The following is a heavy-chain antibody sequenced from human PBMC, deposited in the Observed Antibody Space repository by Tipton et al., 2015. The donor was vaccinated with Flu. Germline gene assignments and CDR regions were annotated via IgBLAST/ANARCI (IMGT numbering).Heavy chain of an antibody. V-gene: IGHV4-39*07. CDR1: GGSIESVSYY. J-gene: IGHJ6*02. Sequence: LRLSCSVSGGSIESVSYYWTWIRQPPGKGLEWIGSVSSSGGAYNNPFLNSRVSISVDTSKNQFSLSLHYVTAADTAVYYCARDWSSYGSPKAVWDYFYGMDVWGQGTTVTVSS. D-gene: IGHD3-10*01. CDR2: VSSSGGA. CDR3: ARDWSSYGSPKAVWDYFYGMDV.